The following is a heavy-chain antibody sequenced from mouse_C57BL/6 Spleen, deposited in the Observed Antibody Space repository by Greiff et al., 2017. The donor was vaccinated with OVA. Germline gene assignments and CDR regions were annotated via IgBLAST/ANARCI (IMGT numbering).Heavy chain of an antibody. Sequence: VQLKQSGAELVKPGASVKLSCTASGFNIKDYYMHWVKQRPEQGLEWIGRIDPEAGETKYDPKFQGNATISAYTTTSTAYLQLNSLTSKDTAVYYCARNYGFDYWGQGTTLTVSS. CDR3: ARNYGFDY. CDR2: IDPEAGET. CDR1: GFNIKDYY. D-gene: IGHD1-1*01. J-gene: IGHJ2*01. V-gene: IGHV14-2*01.